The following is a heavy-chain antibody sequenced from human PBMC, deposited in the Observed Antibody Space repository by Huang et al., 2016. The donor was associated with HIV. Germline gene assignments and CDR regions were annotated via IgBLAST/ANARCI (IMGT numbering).Heavy chain of an antibody. Sequence: QITLKESGPTLVKPTQTLTLTCPFSGFSLSTSGVGVGWIRQPPGNALEWLALIHWNNDQHSNSSLNSRLTITKDTSKNQVVLTMANVDPLDTATYYCARRAASGWQQEYFHLWGQGTLVTVSS. V-gene: IGHV2-5*01. CDR1: GFSLSTSGVG. J-gene: IGHJ1*01. CDR3: ARRAASGWQQEYFHL. CDR2: IHWNNDQ. D-gene: IGHD6-19*01.